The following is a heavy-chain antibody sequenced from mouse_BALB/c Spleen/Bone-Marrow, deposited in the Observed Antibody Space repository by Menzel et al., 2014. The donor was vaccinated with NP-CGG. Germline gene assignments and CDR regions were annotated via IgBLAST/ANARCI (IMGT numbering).Heavy chain of an antibody. Sequence: QVQLKQSGPELVKPGASVRISCKASGYTFTSYYIHWVKQRPGQGLEWIGWIYPGNVNTKYNEKFKGKATLTADKPSSTAYMQLSSLTSEDSAVYFCARRGLLEDAMDYWGQGTSVTVSS. CDR3: ARRGLLEDAMDY. D-gene: IGHD2-13*01. CDR1: GYTFTSYY. V-gene: IGHV1S56*01. CDR2: IYPGNVNT. J-gene: IGHJ4*01.